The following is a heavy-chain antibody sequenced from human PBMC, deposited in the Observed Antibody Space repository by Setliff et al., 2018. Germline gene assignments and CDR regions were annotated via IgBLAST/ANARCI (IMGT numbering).Heavy chain of an antibody. CDR3: TRTPCSSSRCLSQLDY. D-gene: IGHD2-2*01. V-gene: IGHV3-72*01. Sequence: LRLSCAASGFSLSDHYVDWVRQAPGKGLEWVGRFRDKASGYTTEYAASVKGRFTISRDDSKNSRDLQMSSLKTEDTAVYYCTRTPCSSSRCLSQLDYWSQGALVTVSS. CDR2: FRDKASGYTT. CDR1: GFSLSDHY. J-gene: IGHJ4*02.